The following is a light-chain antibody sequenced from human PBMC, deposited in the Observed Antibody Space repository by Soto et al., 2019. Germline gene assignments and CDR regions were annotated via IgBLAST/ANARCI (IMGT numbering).Light chain of an antibody. V-gene: IGLV1-40*01. CDR1: SSNIGAGYD. CDR2: DNN. Sequence: QSVLTQPPSVSGAPGQRVTISCTGSSSNIGAGYDVHWYQQLPGTAPKLLIYDNNNRPSGVPDRFSGSKSGNTASLTVSGLQAEDEADYYCSSYAGSNIWVFGGGTKVTVL. CDR3: SSYAGSNIWV. J-gene: IGLJ3*02.